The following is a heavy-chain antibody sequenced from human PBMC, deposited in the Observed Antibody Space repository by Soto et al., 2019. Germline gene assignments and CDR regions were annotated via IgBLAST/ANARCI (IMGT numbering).Heavy chain of an antibody. CDR1: GFTFSSYW. J-gene: IGHJ5*02. CDR2: INSDGSST. Sequence: PGGSLRLSCAASGFTFSSYWMHWVRQAPGKGLVWVSRINSDGSSTSYADSVKGRFTISRDNAKNTLYLQMNSLRAEDTAVYYCAREAYDILTGYNWFDPWGQGTLVTVSS. V-gene: IGHV3-74*01. D-gene: IGHD3-9*01. CDR3: AREAYDILTGYNWFDP.